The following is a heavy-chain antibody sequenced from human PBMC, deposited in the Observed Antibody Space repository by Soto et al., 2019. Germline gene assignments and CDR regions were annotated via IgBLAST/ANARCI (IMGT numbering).Heavy chain of an antibody. CDR1: GGSFSGYY. CDR3: ARGEEGQWLVLDY. V-gene: IGHV4-34*01. CDR2: INHSGST. D-gene: IGHD6-19*01. Sequence: QVQLQQWGAGLLKPSETLSLTCAVYGGSFSGYYWSWIRQPPGKGLEWIGEINHSGSTNYNPSLKSRVTISVDTFKNQFSLKLSSVTAADTAVYYCARGEEGQWLVLDYWGQGTRVTVSS. J-gene: IGHJ4*02.